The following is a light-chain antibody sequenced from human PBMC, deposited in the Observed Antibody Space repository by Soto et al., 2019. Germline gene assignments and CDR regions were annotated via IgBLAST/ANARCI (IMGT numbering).Light chain of an antibody. CDR2: GAS. J-gene: IGKJ3*01. V-gene: IGKV3-15*01. CDR3: QQYNTWPIT. CDR1: QSVISN. Sequence: EVVMTQSPAHLSVSPGERATLSCRASQSVISNLGWYQQKPGQAPRLLIYGASTRATGIPARFSGRGSGTDFTLTISSLQSEDFAVYFCQQYNTWPITFGPGTTVDLK.